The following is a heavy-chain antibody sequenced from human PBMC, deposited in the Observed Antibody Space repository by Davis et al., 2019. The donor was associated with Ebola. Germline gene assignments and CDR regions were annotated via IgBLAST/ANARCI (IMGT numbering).Heavy chain of an antibody. V-gene: IGHV3-21*01. CDR1: GFTLSRYS. CDR3: ARDPGYRYGYFHNGMDV. J-gene: IGHJ6*02. Sequence: GESLKISCAASGFTLSRYSLNWVRQAPGKAPEWVSSISESGSYIFYSDSVKGRFTISRDNARDSVYLQMTSLRVEDTAVYYCARDPGYRYGYFHNGMDVWGQGTTVTVSS. CDR2: ISESGSYI. D-gene: IGHD5-18*01.